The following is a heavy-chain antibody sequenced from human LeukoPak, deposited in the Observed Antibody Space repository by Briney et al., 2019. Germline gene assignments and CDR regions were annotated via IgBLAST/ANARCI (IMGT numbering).Heavy chain of an antibody. CDR1: GFTFSTYG. D-gene: IGHD5-12*01. CDR3: ATYSGYDRIFDH. J-gene: IGHJ4*02. CDR2: ISGSGSTI. Sequence: AGSLRLSCAVSGFTFSTYGMNWVRQAPGKGLEWVSYISGSGSTIYYTDSVKGRFTISRDNAEKSVYLQMNGLRTEDTAVYYCATYSGYDRIFDHWGQGTLVTVSS. V-gene: IGHV3-48*01.